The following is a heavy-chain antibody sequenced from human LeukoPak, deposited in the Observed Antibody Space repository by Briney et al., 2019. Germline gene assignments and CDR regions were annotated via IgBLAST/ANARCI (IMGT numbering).Heavy chain of an antibody. CDR3: ATTSGTSPIDY. Sequence: SEGLSLTCTVSGGSISSYYWTWSRQPPGKGLEWIGYIHYSRGTNYNPSLKSRVTISIDTSKNQFSLKLTSVTAADTAVYYCATTSGTSPIDYWGQGTLVTVSS. CDR2: IHYSRGT. J-gene: IGHJ4*02. V-gene: IGHV4-59*01. CDR1: GGSISSYY.